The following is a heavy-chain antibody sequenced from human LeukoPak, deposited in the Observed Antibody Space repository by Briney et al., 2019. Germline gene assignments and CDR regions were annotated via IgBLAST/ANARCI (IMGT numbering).Heavy chain of an antibody. J-gene: IGHJ4*02. CDR3: ARGTSGVTRNFDY. CDR2: IYSGGST. D-gene: IGHD3-10*01. Sequence: TGGSLRLSCAASGFTVSSNYMSWVRQAPGKGLEWVSVIYSGGSTYYADSVKGRFTISRDNSKNTLYLQMNGLRAEDTAVYYCARGTSGVTRNFDYWGQGTLVTVSS. CDR1: GFTVSSNY. V-gene: IGHV3-53*01.